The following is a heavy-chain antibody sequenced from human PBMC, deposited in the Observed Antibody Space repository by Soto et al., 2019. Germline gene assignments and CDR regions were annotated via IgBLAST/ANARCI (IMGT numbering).Heavy chain of an antibody. CDR3: ASDLRQWLVLRSLYGMDV. Sequence: ASVKVSCKASGYTFTSYYMHWVRQAPGQGLEWMGIINPSGGSTSYAQKFQGRVTMTRDTSTSTVYMELSSLRSEDTAVYYCASDLRQWLVLRSLYGMDVWGQGTTVTVSS. CDR2: INPSGGST. D-gene: IGHD6-19*01. V-gene: IGHV1-46*01. J-gene: IGHJ6*02. CDR1: GYTFTSYY.